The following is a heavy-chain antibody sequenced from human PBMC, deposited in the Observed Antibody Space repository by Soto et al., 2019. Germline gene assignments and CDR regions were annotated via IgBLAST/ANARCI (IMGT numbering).Heavy chain of an antibody. CDR2: IYYSGST. D-gene: IGHD3-16*01. Sequence: PSETLSLTCTVPGGSISSYYWSWIRQPPGKGLEWIGYIYYSGSTNYNPSLKSRVTISVDTSKNQFSLKLSSVTAADTAVYYCARVKEGGAFDSWGQGTRVTVSS. V-gene: IGHV4-59*01. CDR3: ARVKEGGAFDS. J-gene: IGHJ3*02. CDR1: GGSISSYY.